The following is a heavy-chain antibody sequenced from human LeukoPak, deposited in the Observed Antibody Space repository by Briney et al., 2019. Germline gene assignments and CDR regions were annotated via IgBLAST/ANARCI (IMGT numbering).Heavy chain of an antibody. CDR2: ISYIGST. J-gene: IGHJ3*02. CDR3: ARDLVTVTKVFDI. D-gene: IGHD4-17*01. Sequence: SETLSLTCAVSDDSFSSHYWTWIRQPPGKGLEWIGYISYIGSTNYNPSLKSRVTISIDTSKNQFSLKLSSVTAADTAVYYCARDLVTVTKVFDIWGQGTMVSLSS. V-gene: IGHV4-59*11. CDR1: DDSFSSHY.